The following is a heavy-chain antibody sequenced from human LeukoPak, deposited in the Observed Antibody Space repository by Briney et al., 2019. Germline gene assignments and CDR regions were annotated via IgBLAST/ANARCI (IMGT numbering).Heavy chain of an antibody. D-gene: IGHD6-19*01. CDR3: ARGGLSSGWNY. Sequence: KPSETLSLTCTVSGGSVSSGSYFWSWIRQPPGKGLEWIGFIYYSGNTKYNPSLESRATISVDTSKNQFSLKLTSLTTADTAVYYCARGGLSSGWNYWGRGALVTASS. CDR2: IYYSGNT. CDR1: GGSVSSGSYF. V-gene: IGHV4-61*01. J-gene: IGHJ4*02.